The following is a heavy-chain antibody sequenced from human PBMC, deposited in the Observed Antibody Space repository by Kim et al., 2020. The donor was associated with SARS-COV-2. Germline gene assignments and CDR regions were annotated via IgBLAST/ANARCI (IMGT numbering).Heavy chain of an antibody. Sequence: GGSLRLSCAASGFTFDDYAMHWVRQAPGKGLEWVSGISWNSGSIGYADSVKGRFTISRDNAKNSLYLQMNSLRAEDTALYYCAKAGYCSGGSCYSFDYYYYYYGMDVWGQGTTVTVSS. D-gene: IGHD2-15*01. CDR2: ISWNSGSI. CDR1: GFTFDDYA. V-gene: IGHV3-9*01. J-gene: IGHJ6*02. CDR3: AKAGYCSGGSCYSFDYYYYYYGMDV.